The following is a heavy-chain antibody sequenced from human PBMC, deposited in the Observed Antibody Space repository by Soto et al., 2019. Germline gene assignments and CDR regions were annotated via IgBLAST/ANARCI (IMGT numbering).Heavy chain of an antibody. J-gene: IGHJ1*01. D-gene: IGHD6-13*01. Sequence: ASMQVPCKASGYSFFDYGISWVRQAPGQGLEWMGWISTYNANTYYAQKFQGRVTMTTDTSTSTAYMELRSLRSDDTAVFYCARERDGSSWSSAESLQYWGQGTLVTVSS. V-gene: IGHV1-18*01. CDR1: GYSFFDYG. CDR3: ARERDGSSWSSAESLQY. CDR2: ISTYNANT.